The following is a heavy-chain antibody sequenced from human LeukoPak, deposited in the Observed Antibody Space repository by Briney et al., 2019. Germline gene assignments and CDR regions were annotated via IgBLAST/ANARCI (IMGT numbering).Heavy chain of an antibody. V-gene: IGHV1-2*02. D-gene: IGHD6-6*01. CDR1: GDTFTGYY. CDR3: ARDHSSSSFDY. CDR2: INPNSGCT. Sequence: ASVKVSCKASGDTFTGYYMHWVRQAPGQGLEWKGWINPNSGCTNYAQKFQGRVTMTRDTSISTAYMELSRLRSDDTAVYYCARDHSSSSFDYWGQGTLVTVSS. J-gene: IGHJ4*02.